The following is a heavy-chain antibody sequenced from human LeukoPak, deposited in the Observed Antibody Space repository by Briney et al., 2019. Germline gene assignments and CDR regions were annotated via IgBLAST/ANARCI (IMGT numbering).Heavy chain of an antibody. CDR2: IYYSGST. Sequence: SETLSLTCTVSGGSFIRGVFYWRCTRQPPGKGLEWIEYIYYSGSTYYNPSLKSRVTISVDTSKNQFSLKLSSVTAADTAVYYCARAGEGVDYWGQGTLVTVSS. V-gene: IGHV4-30-4*01. CDR3: ARAGEGVDY. CDR1: GGSFIRGVFY. D-gene: IGHD3-16*01. J-gene: IGHJ4*02.